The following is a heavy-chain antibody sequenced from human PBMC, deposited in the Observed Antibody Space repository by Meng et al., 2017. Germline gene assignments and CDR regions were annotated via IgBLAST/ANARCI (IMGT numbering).Heavy chain of an antibody. CDR1: GYTFTSYA. CDR3: ARLVAGTFGQLFDP. D-gene: IGHD2-15*01. J-gene: IGHJ5*02. CDR2: INTNTGNP. V-gene: IGHV7-4-1*02. Sequence: QVQLFQSGSGLKKPVASVKVSCKASGYTFTSYAMNWVRQAPGQGLEWMGWINTNTGNPTYAQGFTGRFVFSLDTSVSTAYLQISSLKAEDTAVYYCARLVAGTFGQLFDPWGQGTLVTVSS.